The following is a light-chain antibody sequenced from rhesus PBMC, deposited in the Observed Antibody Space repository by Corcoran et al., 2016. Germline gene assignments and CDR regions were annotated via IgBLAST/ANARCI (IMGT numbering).Light chain of an antibody. Sequence: DIQMTQSPSSLSASVGDRVTITCRASQGISTYLNWYQQQPGKAPKRLIYAASSLESGVPSRFSGRGSGTDFTLTISSLQPEYFATYYCLQYNSDPFTFGPGTKLDIK. V-gene: IGKV1-43*02. CDR2: AAS. CDR1: QGISTY. CDR3: LQYNSDPFT. J-gene: IGKJ3*01.